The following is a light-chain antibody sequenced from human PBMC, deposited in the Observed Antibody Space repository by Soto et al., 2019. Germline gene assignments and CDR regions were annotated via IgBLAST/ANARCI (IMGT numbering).Light chain of an antibody. CDR1: SSDVGAYNR. J-gene: IGLJ1*01. Sequence: QSVLTQPASVSGSPGQSITISCTGTSSDVGAYNRVSWYQQYPGQAPKVIIYEVSNRPSGVSYRFSGSKSGNTASLTISGLQAEDEADYYCNAFTTTSTDVFGTGTKLTVL. CDR2: EVS. V-gene: IGLV2-14*01. CDR3: NAFTTTSTDV.